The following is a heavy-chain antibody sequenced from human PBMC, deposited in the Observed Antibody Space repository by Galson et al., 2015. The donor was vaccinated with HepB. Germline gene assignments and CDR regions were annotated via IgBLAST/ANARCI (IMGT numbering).Heavy chain of an antibody. CDR2: INHSGST. J-gene: IGHJ4*02. D-gene: IGHD2-15*01. CDR3: ARVSGLGYCSGGSCQLEEPSGYYLDY. V-gene: IGHV4-34*01. Sequence: ETLSLTCAVYGGSFSGYYWSWIRQPPGKGLEWIGEINHSGSTNYNPSLKSRVTISVDTSKNQFSLKLSSVTAADTAVYYCARVSGLGYCSGGSCQLEEPSGYYLDYWGQGTLVTVSS. CDR1: GGSFSGYY.